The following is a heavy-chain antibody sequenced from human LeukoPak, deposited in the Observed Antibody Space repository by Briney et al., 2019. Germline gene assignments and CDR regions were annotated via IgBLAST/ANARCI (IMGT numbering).Heavy chain of an antibody. CDR3: ARPIRGVIGYWFDP. D-gene: IGHD3-10*01. Sequence: GGSLRLSCAASGFTFSSYEMNWVRQAPGKGLEWVSYISSSGSTIYYADSVKGRFTISRDNAKNSLYLQMNSLRAEDTAVYYCARPIRGVIGYWFDPWGQGTLVTVSS. CDR1: GFTFSSYE. V-gene: IGHV3-48*03. CDR2: ISSSGSTI. J-gene: IGHJ5*02.